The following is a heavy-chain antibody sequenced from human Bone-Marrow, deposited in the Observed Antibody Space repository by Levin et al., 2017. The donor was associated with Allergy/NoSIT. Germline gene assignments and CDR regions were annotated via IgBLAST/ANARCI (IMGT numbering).Heavy chain of an antibody. V-gene: IGHV1-24*01. CDR2: YDPENAET. CDR3: ARGVMIRLGGVIASYGLDV. CDR1: GYTFTEVS. Sequence: AASVKVSCKVSGYTFTEVSMQWVRQSPGKGLEWIGGYDPENAETVFGQKFQGRVTMTEDTSTDTAYMELSRLRFEDTAVYYCARGVMIRLGGVIASYGLDVWGQGTTVIVSS. D-gene: IGHD3-16*02. J-gene: IGHJ6*02.